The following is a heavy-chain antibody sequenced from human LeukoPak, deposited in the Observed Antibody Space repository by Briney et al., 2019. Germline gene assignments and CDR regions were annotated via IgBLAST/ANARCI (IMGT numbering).Heavy chain of an antibody. CDR3: ARRSHYYGSASYLARYYYYYMDV. CDR1: GGSFSGYY. Sequence: SETLSLTCAVYGGSFSGYYWSWIRQPPGKGLEWIGEINHSGSTNYNPSLKSRVTISVDTSKNQFSLKLSSVTAADTAVYYCARRSHYYGSASYLARYYYYYMDVWGKGTTVTISS. CDR2: INHSGST. J-gene: IGHJ6*03. V-gene: IGHV4-34*01. D-gene: IGHD3-10*01.